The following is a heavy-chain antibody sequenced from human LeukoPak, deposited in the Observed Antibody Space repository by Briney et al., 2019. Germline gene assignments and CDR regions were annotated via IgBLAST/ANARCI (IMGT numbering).Heavy chain of an antibody. CDR3: AKDRSLGRLVHEAFDV. J-gene: IGHJ3*01. D-gene: IGHD3-16*01. CDR2: IYSGGST. CDR1: GFTVSSNY. Sequence: PGGSLRLSCAASGFTVSSNYMSWVRQAPGKGLEWVSVIYSGGSTYYADSVKGRFTISRDNSKNTLYLQMNSLRAEDTAVYYCAKDRSLGRLVHEAFDVWGQGTMVVVSS. V-gene: IGHV3-53*01.